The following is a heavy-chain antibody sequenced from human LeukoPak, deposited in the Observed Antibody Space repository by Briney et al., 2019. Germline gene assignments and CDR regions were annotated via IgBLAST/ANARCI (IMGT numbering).Heavy chain of an antibody. D-gene: IGHD3-9*01. V-gene: IGHV3-21*06. CDR1: GFTFSSCS. CDR3: ATDLIGYFDWLGDGN. Sequence: GGSLRLSCAASGFTFSSCSMNWVRQAPGKGLEWVSCISSSSTYIYYADSVKGRFTISRDNAKNSLYLQMNSLRAEDTAVYHCATDLIGYFDWLGDGNWGQGTLVTVSS. J-gene: IGHJ4*02. CDR2: ISSSSTYI.